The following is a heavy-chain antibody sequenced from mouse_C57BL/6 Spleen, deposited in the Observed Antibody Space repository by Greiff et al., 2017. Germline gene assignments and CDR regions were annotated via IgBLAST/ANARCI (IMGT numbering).Heavy chain of an antibody. CDR3: ARGYSINYAMDY. J-gene: IGHJ4*01. D-gene: IGHD2-5*01. Sequence: EVQVVESGPGLVKPSQSLSLTCSVTGYSITSGYYWNWIRQFPGNKLEWMGYISYDGSNNYNPSLKNRISITRDTSKNQFFLKLNSVTTEDTATYYCARGYSINYAMDYWGQGTSVTVSS. CDR1: GYSITSGYY. V-gene: IGHV3-6*01. CDR2: ISYDGSN.